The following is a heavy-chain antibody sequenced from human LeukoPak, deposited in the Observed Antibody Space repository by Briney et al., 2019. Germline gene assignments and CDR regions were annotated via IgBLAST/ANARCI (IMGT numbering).Heavy chain of an antibody. D-gene: IGHD2-2*02. CDR2: ISGSGGST. V-gene: IGHV3-23*01. Sequence: GGSLRLSCAASGFTFSSYAMSWVRQAPGKGLEWVSAISGSGGSTYYADTVKGRFTISRDNSKSTLYLQMNSLRAEDTAVYYCARDPKYPGRNFDCWGQGTLVTAS. CDR1: GFTFSSYA. J-gene: IGHJ4*02. CDR3: ARDPKYPGRNFDC.